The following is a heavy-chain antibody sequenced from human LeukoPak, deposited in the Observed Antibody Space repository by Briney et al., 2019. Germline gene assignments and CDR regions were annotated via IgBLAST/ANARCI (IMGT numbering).Heavy chain of an antibody. V-gene: IGHV3-48*03. CDR3: ARTLTTTYS. CDR2: ISNSGGDI. CDR1: GFTFSSHE. J-gene: IGHJ4*02. D-gene: IGHD4-17*01. Sequence: PGGSLRLSCAASGFTFSSHEMNWVRQAPGKGLEWLSYISNSGGDINYADSVKGRFTISRDNAKNSLHLQMNSLRVEDTAVYYCARTLTTTYSWGQGTLVTVSS.